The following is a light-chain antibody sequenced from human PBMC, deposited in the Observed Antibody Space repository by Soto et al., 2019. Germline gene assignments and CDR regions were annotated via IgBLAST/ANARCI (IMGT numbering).Light chain of an antibody. Sequence: EIVLTQSPGTLSLSPGERATLSCRASQSVGSSYLAWYQQKPGQAPRLLIYGASNRATGIPDRFSGSGSGTDFTLTISSLEPEDFAVYYCQQRSNWPITFGQGTRLEIK. CDR2: GAS. V-gene: IGKV3D-20*02. CDR1: QSVGSSY. J-gene: IGKJ5*01. CDR3: QQRSNWPIT.